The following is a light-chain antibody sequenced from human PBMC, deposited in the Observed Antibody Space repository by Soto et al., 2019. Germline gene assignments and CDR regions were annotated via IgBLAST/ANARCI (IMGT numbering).Light chain of an antibody. Sequence: DIQMTQSPSSLSASVGDRVTITCRASQTISNFLNWYQMKPGKPPKLLIYAASTLQSGVPSRFSGSGSGTDFTLSISSLHPEDFATYYCQQSYSFPRTFGGGTRMEIK. CDR3: QQSYSFPRT. CDR1: QTISNF. J-gene: IGKJ4*01. CDR2: AAS. V-gene: IGKV1-39*01.